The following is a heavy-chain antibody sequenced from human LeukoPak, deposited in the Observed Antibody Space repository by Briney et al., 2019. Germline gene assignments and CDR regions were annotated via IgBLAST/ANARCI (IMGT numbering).Heavy chain of an antibody. CDR3: ARDSTYSSGYQRFDY. Sequence: SETLSLTCTVSGGSISSYYWSWVRQPPGKGLEWIGYIYYSGSTNYNPSLKSRVTISVDTSKNQFSLKLSSVTAADTAVYYCARDSTYSSGYQRFDYWGQGTLVTVSS. J-gene: IGHJ4*02. CDR1: GGSISSYY. CDR2: IYYSGST. D-gene: IGHD3-22*01. V-gene: IGHV4-59*01.